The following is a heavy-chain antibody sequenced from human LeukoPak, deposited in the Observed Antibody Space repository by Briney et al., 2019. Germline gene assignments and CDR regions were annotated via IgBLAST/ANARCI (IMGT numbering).Heavy chain of an antibody. CDR2: ISSSSSYI. J-gene: IGHJ4*02. V-gene: IGHV3-21*01. CDR1: GFTFSSYS. Sequence: GGSLRLSCAASGFTFSSYSMNWVRQAPGKGLEWVSSISSSSSYIYYADSVKGRFTISRDNAKNSLYLQMNSLRAEDTAVYYCAREGYCRGGSCRYYFDYWGQGTLVTVSS. D-gene: IGHD2-15*01. CDR3: AREGYCRGGSCRYYFDY.